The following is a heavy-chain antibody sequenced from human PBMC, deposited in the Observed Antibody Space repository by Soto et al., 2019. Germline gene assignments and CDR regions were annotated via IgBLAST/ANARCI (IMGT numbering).Heavy chain of an antibody. D-gene: IGHD3-16*01. CDR1: GFTFSRYG. J-gene: IGHJ4*02. Sequence: QVQLVESGGGVVQPGRSLRLSCAASGFTFSRYGMQCVRQAPGKGLEWVAVIWFDGSNKYYADSVKGRFTISRDNSNNTLYLQMHSLRAEDTAVYYCASHWENYMDYWGQVPLITVSS. V-gene: IGHV3-33*01. CDR3: ASHWENYMDY. CDR2: IWFDGSNK.